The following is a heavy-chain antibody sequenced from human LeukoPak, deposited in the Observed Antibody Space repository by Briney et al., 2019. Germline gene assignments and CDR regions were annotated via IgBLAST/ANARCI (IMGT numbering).Heavy chain of an antibody. D-gene: IGHD3-22*01. J-gene: IGHJ3*02. CDR1: GFTFSDYY. CDR2: ISSSGSTI. Sequence: NPGGSLRLSCAASGFTFSDYYMSWIRQAPGKGLEWVSYISSSGSTIYYADSVKGRFTISRDNAKNSLYLQMNSLRAEDTAVYYCASTTYYYDSSGSPSPTDAFDIWGQGTMVTVSS. CDR3: ASTTYYYDSSGSPSPTDAFDI. V-gene: IGHV3-11*01.